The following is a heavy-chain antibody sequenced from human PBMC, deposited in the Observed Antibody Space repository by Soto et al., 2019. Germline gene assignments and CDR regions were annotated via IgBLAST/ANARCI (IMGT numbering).Heavy chain of an antibody. V-gene: IGHV1-2*04. CDR3: ERDGHYDDSSGYNHDASAI. J-gene: IGHJ3*02. D-gene: IGHD3-22*01. Sequence: SVKVSCKASGYTFTGYDMHWVRQAPGQGLEWMGWINPNSGGTNYAQKFQGWVTMTRDTSISTAYMELSRLRSDDTAVYSCERDGHYDDSSGYNHDASAIWGQGTRVTVSS. CDR2: INPNSGGT. CDR1: GYTFTGYD.